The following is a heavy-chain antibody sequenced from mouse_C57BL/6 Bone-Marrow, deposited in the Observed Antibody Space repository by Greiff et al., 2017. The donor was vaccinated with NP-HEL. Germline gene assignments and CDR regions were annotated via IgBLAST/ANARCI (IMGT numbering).Heavy chain of an antibody. CDR1: GFSLTSYG. D-gene: IGHD1-1*01. J-gene: IGHJ3*01. Sequence: VKLVESGPGLVAPSQSLSITCTVSGFSLTSYGVSWVRPPPGKGLEWLGVIWGDGSTNYHSALISRLSISKDNSKSQVFLKLNSLQTDDTATYYCAASFITTVVAWFAYWGQGTLVTVSA. CDR2: IWGDGST. V-gene: IGHV2-3*01. CDR3: AASFITTVVAWFAY.